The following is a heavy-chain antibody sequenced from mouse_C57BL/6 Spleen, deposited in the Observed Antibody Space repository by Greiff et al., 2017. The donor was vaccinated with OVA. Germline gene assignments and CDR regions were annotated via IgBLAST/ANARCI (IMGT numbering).Heavy chain of an antibody. V-gene: IGHV1-54*01. CDR3: AIYGRAFAY. J-gene: IGHJ3*01. CDR1: GYAFTNYL. D-gene: IGHD1-1*01. CDR2: INPGSGGT. Sequence: QVHVKQSGAELVRPGTSVKVSCKASGYAFTNYLIEWVKQRPGQGLEWIGVINPGSGGTNYNEKFKGKATLTADKSSSTAYMQLSSLTSDDSAVYFCAIYGRAFAYWGQGTLVTVSA.